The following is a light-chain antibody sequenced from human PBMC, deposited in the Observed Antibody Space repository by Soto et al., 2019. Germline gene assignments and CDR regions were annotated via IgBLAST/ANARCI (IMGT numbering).Light chain of an antibody. Sequence: EIVLTQSPATLSLSPGERVTLSCRASQSIGLAIAWYHHKPGQAPRLLIFDASPWATGIPARFRGSGSGTDFTLSIISRVPEDFAVYYCQQSTDRPPWTFGQGTKVDIK. J-gene: IGKJ1*01. CDR3: QQSTDRPPWT. CDR2: DAS. CDR1: QSIGLA. V-gene: IGKV3-11*01.